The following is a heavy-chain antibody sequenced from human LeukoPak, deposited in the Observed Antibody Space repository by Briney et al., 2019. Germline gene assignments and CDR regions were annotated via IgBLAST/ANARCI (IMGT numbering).Heavy chain of an antibody. D-gene: IGHD6-19*01. CDR3: ARRAGSGWYFDY. CDR1: GGSISGGAFY. J-gene: IGHJ4*02. V-gene: IGHV4-31*03. CDR2: IYYSGNT. Sequence: PSETLSLTCTVSGGSISGGAFYWSWIRQHPGKGLEWIGYIYYSGNTYYNPSLKSRVAISVDTSKKQFSLKLNSVTAADTAVYYCARRAGSGWYFDYWGQGTLVTVSS.